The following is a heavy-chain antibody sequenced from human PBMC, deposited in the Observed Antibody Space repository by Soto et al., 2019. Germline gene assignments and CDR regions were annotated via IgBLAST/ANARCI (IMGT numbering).Heavy chain of an antibody. Sequence: QVHLVQSGAEVKKPGASVTFSCQASGYTFTNFYMHWVRQASGQGLEWMGIINPSGGVTTYAQKFQGRVTMTRDTSTSTVYMELSGLRSEDTAIYYCARAQKRSSFFDYWGQGTLVSVSS. CDR3: ARAQKRSSFFDY. V-gene: IGHV1-46*01. CDR2: INPSGGVT. J-gene: IGHJ4*02. CDR1: GYTFTNFY.